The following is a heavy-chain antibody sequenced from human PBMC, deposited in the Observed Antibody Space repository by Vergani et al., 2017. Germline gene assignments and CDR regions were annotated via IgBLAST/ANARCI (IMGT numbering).Heavy chain of an antibody. CDR2: INSDGSST. D-gene: IGHD4-17*01. Sequence: EVQLVESGGGLVQPGGSLRLSCAASGFTFSSYWMHWVRQAPGKGLVWVSRINSDGSSTSYADSVKGRFTISRDNAKNTLYLQMNSLRAEDTAVYYCARGADYGDYFRVWGQGTLVTVSS. CDR1: GFTFSSYW. J-gene: IGHJ4*02. CDR3: ARGADYGDYFRV. V-gene: IGHV3-74*01.